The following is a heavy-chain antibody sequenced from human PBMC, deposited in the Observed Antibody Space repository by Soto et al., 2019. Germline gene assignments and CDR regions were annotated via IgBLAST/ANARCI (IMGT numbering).Heavy chain of an antibody. Sequence: PLETLSLTCAVYGGSFSCYYWSWIRQPPGKGLEWIGGINHSGSTNYNPSLKSRVTISVDTSKNQFSLKLSSVTAADTAVYYCARGDIVVVPAAIRPLYYYYGMDVWGQGTTVTVSS. D-gene: IGHD2-2*02. J-gene: IGHJ6*02. CDR3: ARGDIVVVPAAIRPLYYYYGMDV. V-gene: IGHV4-34*01. CDR1: GGSFSCYY. CDR2: INHSGST.